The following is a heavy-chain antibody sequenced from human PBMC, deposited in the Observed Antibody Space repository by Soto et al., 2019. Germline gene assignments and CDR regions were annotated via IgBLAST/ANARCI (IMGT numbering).Heavy chain of an antibody. CDR1: GYTFTSYD. J-gene: IGHJ6*02. CDR2: MNPNSGNT. V-gene: IGHV1-8*01. D-gene: IGHD2-2*01. CDR3: ARALLGYCISTSCYEPSYYYGMVV. Sequence: ASVKVYCKASGYTFTSYDINWVRQATGQGLEWMGWMNPNSGNTCYAQKFQGRVTMTRNTSISTAYMELSSLRSEDTAVYYCARALLGYCISTSCYEPSYYYGMVVWGQGTTVTVS.